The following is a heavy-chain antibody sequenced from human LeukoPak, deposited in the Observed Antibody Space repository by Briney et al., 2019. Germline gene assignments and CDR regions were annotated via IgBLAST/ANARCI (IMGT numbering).Heavy chain of an antibody. CDR3: AREGYCSSTSCYPDY. V-gene: IGHV1-2*02. D-gene: IGHD2-2*01. Sequence: ASVKVSCKASGYTFTGYYMHWVRQAPGQGLEWMGWINPNSGGTNYAQKFQGRVTMTRDTSTSTAYMELSRLRSDDTAVYYCAREGYCSSTSCYPDYWGQGTLVTVSS. CDR1: GYTFTGYY. J-gene: IGHJ4*02. CDR2: INPNSGGT.